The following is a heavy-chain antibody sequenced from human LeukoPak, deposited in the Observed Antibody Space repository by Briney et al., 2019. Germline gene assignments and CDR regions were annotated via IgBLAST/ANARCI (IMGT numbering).Heavy chain of an antibody. V-gene: IGHV3-21*01. D-gene: IGHD2-15*01. J-gene: IGHJ4*02. CDR3: ARAPGQGYCSGGSCHPFDY. Sequence: TGGSLRLSCAASGFTFSSYSMDWVRQAPGKGLEWVSSISSSSGYIYYADSVKGRFTISRDNAKNSLYLQMNSLRAEDTAVYYCARAPGQGYCSGGSCHPFDYWGQGTLVTVSS. CDR2: ISSSSGYI. CDR1: GFTFSSYS.